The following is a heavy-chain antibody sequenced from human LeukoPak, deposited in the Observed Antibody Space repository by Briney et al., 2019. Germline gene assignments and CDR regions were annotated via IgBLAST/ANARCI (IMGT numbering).Heavy chain of an antibody. V-gene: IGHV4-34*01. J-gene: IGHJ6*03. Sequence: PSETLSLTCAVYGGSFSGYYWSWIRQPPGKGLEWIGEINHSGSTNYNPSLKSRVTISVDTSENQFSLRLSSVTAADTAVYYCARVKFYYYYYMDVWGKGTTVTVSS. CDR1: GGSFSGYY. CDR3: ARVKFYYYYYMDV. CDR2: INHSGST.